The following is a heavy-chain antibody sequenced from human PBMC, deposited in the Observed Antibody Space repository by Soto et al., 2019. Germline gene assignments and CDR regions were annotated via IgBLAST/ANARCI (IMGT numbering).Heavy chain of an antibody. Sequence: EVNLVESGGGLVKPGGSLRLSCAVSGFTFSSCTMNCVRQAPGKGLEWVSSISPSSGHIYYADSVKGRFTISRDNAKNSLFLQMTSLRGEDTAVYYCSGCSGGACHKNYGMDVWGQGTTVTVSS. CDR2: ISPSSGHI. J-gene: IGHJ6*02. V-gene: IGHV3-21*06. CDR1: GFTFSSCT. CDR3: SGCSGGACHKNYGMDV. D-gene: IGHD2-15*01.